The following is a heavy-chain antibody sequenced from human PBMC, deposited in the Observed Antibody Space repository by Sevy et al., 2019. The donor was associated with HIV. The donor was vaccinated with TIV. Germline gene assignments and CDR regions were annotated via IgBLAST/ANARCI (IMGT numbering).Heavy chain of an antibody. Sequence: ASVKVSCKASGGTFSSYAISWVRQAPGQGLEWMGGIIPIFGTANYAQKFQGRVTITADESTSTVYMELSSLRSEDTAVYYCASGLRYALFDYWGQGTLVTVSS. D-gene: IGHD4-17*01. CDR2: IIPIFGTA. J-gene: IGHJ4*02. CDR1: GGTFSSYA. CDR3: ASGLRYALFDY. V-gene: IGHV1-69*13.